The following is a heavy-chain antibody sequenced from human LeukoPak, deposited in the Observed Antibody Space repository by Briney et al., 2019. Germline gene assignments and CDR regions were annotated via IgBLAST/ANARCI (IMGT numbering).Heavy chain of an antibody. CDR2: ISSSGSTK. J-gene: IGHJ4*02. D-gene: IGHD3-10*01. CDR1: GFTFSSYE. V-gene: IGHV3-48*03. Sequence: GGSLRLSCAASGFTFSSYEIHWVRQAPGKGLEWVSYISSSGSTKYYADSVKGRFTISRDNAKNSLYLQMNSLRAEDTAVYYCAREFRGVTRYFDYWGQGTLVTVSS. CDR3: AREFRGVTRYFDY.